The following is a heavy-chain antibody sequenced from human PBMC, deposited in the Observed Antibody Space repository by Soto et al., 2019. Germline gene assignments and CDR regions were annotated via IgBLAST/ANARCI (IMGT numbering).Heavy chain of an antibody. CDR1: GGSFSAYY. V-gene: IGHV4-34*01. J-gene: IGHJ6*02. D-gene: IGHD3-10*01. CDR2: INHSGST. Sequence: SETLSLTCAVYGGSFSAYYWSWIRQPPGKGLEWIGEINHSGSTNYNPSLKSRVTMSLDTSKNQFSLKLSSVTAADTAVYYCARGNYGSGSYYKFGMDVRGQGTTVTVSS. CDR3: ARGNYGSGSYYKFGMDV.